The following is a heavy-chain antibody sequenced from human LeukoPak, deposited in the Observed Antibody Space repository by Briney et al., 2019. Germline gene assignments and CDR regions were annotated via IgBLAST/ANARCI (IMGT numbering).Heavy chain of an antibody. D-gene: IGHD1-26*01. CDR1: GFTFSSYA. CDR2: ISYDGSNK. V-gene: IGHV3-30-3*01. Sequence: GGSLRLSCAASGFTFSSYAMHWVRQAPGKGLEWVAVISYDGSNKYYADSVKGRFTISRDNSKNTLYLQMNSLRAEDTAVYYCAKDHTGGSYRQYCFDYWGQGTLVTVSS. J-gene: IGHJ4*02. CDR3: AKDHTGGSYRQYCFDY.